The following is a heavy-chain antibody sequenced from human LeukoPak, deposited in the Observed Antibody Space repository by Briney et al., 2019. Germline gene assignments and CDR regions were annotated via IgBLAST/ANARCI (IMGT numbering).Heavy chain of an antibody. CDR2: IKQDGSEK. CDR3: ARLWMATINNPGLFDY. J-gene: IGHJ4*02. CDR1: GFTFSSYW. V-gene: IGHV3-7*01. D-gene: IGHD5-24*01. Sequence: SGGSLRLSCAASGFTFSSYWMSWVRQAPGKGLEWVANIKQDGSEKYYVDSVKGRFTISRDNAKNSLYLQMNSLRAEDTAVYYCARLWMATINNPGLFDYWGQGTLVTVSS.